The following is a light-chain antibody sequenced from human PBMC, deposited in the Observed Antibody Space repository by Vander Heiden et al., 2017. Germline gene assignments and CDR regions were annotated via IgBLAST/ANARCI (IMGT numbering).Light chain of an antibody. V-gene: IGKV1-5*01. CDR1: QTIHKW. CDR3: QQYYTFPWT. J-gene: IGKJ1*01. CDR2: DAS. Sequence: DIQMTQSPSTLSTSVEDRVTISCRASQTIHKWLAWYQQKPGKAPELLIYDASTLQSGVTSRFSGAGSGTEFTLTISSLQPDDFATYYCQQYYTFPWTFGRGTKVDI.